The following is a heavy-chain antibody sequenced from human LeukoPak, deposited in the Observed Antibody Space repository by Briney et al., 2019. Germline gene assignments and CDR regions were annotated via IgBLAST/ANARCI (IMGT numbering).Heavy chain of an antibody. V-gene: IGHV3-23*01. Sequence: GGSLRLSCAASGFIFINYAMSWVRQAPGKGLEWVSAISGSGGNTHYADSVKGRFTISRDNPKNTLYLQMNSLRAEDTAVYYCAKAGGSRSAYFDYWGQGTLVTVSS. CDR3: AKAGGSRSAYFDY. CDR2: ISGSGGNT. D-gene: IGHD1-26*01. CDR1: GFIFINYA. J-gene: IGHJ4*02.